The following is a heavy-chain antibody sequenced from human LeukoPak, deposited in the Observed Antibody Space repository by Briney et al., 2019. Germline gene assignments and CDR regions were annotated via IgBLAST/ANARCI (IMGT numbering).Heavy chain of an antibody. Sequence: GGSLRLSCAASAFTFSNYAMSWVRQAPGKGLEWVSGISGSGGSTYYADSVKGRFTISRDNSKNTLYLQINSLRAEDTAVYYCAQGCTVTTYGWGVDYWGQGTLVTVSS. CDR1: AFTFSNYA. D-gene: IGHD4-17*01. J-gene: IGHJ4*02. V-gene: IGHV3-23*01. CDR2: ISGSGGST. CDR3: AQGCTVTTYGWGVDY.